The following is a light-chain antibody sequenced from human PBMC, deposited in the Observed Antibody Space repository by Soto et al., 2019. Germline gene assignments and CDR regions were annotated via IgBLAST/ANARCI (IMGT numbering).Light chain of an antibody. J-gene: IGLJ2*01. V-gene: IGLV2-8*01. CDR3: RSFEASNNLL. CDR1: SSDVGGYNY. CDR2: EVS. Sequence: QSALTQPPSASGSPGQSVTISCTGTSSDVGGYNYVSWYQQHPGKAPKLMIYEVSKRPSGVPDRFSGSKSGNTASLTVSGLQVEDEADYYFRSFEASNNLLFGGGTQVTVL.